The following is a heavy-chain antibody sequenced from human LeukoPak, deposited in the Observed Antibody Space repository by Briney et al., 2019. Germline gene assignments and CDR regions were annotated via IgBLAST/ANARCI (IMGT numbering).Heavy chain of an antibody. Sequence: SVKVSCMASGGTFSNYALSGVRQAPGQGLEWVGGIIPIFDTTNYAQKFQGRVTITTDESTSTAYMQLSSLRSEETAIYHCARGSPNCGDGSCYSHFDYWGQGTLVTVSS. CDR2: IIPIFDTT. J-gene: IGHJ4*02. D-gene: IGHD2-15*01. CDR1: GGTFSNYA. V-gene: IGHV1-69*05. CDR3: ARGSPNCGDGSCYSHFDY.